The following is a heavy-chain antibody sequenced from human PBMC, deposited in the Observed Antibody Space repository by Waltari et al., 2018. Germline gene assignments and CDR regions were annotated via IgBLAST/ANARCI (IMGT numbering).Heavy chain of an antibody. CDR1: GFTFSSYS. Sequence: EVQLVESGGGLVQPGGSLRLSCAASGFTFSSYSMNWVRQAPGKGLEGVSYISSSSSTIYYADSVKGRFTISRDNAKNSLYLQMNSLRAEDTAVYYCARDGSSPPYDYWGQGTLVTVSS. CDR2: ISSSSSTI. J-gene: IGHJ4*02. V-gene: IGHV3-48*01. CDR3: ARDGSSPPYDY. D-gene: IGHD6-6*01.